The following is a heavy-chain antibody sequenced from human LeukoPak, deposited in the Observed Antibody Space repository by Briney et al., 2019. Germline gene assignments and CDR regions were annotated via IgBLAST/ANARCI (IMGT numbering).Heavy chain of an antibody. CDR3: VRAAMPYIINGRRFDY. D-gene: IGHD2-2*01. CDR2: SGTVGDT. Sequence: GESLRLSCAASGFTSSAYDMHWVRQITGGGLEWVSTSGTVGDTFYSDSVKGRFTISRENAKNSVHLQMNSLRVEDSAIYFCVRAAMPYIINGRRFDYWGQGALVTVSS. V-gene: IGHV3-13*04. CDR1: GFTSSAYD. J-gene: IGHJ4*02.